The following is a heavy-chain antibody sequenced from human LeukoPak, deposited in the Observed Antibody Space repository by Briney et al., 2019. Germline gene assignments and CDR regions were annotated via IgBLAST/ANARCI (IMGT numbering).Heavy chain of an antibody. CDR3: ARPSLRYFDWLPNFDY. J-gene: IGHJ4*02. D-gene: IGHD3-9*01. CDR2: INPNSGGT. CDR1: GYTFTGYY. V-gene: IGHV1-2*02. Sequence: ASVKVSCKASGYTFTGYYMHWVRQAPGQGLEGMGWINPNSGGTNYAQKFQGRVTMTRDTSISTAYMELSRLRSDDTAVYYCARPSLRYFDWLPNFDYWGQRTLVTVSS.